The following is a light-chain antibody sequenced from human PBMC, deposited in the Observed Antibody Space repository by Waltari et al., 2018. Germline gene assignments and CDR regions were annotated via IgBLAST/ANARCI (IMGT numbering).Light chain of an antibody. CDR1: QSVASPY. J-gene: IGKJ2*01. Sequence: EIVLTQSPDTLSFSPGERATLSCRASQSVASPYLAWYQQKPGQSPRLLIHGASSRATGIPDRLSGSGSGTDFTLTITRLEPEEFAVYYCQQYGGSPNTFGQGTKLEI. CDR3: QQYGGSPNT. V-gene: IGKV3-20*01. CDR2: GAS.